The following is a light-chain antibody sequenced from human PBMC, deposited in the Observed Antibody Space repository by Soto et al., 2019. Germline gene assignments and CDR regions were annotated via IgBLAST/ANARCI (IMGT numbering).Light chain of an antibody. V-gene: IGKV1-5*01. CDR2: GAS. J-gene: IGKJ2*01. CDR3: QLLTNFRFT. CDR1: QSISSW. Sequence: DIQMTQSPSTLSASVGDRVTITCRASQSISSWLAWYQQKPGKVPKLLIYGASTLQSGVPSRFSGSGSGTDFTLTISSLQPEDFATYYCQLLTNFRFTFGKGTKVDIK.